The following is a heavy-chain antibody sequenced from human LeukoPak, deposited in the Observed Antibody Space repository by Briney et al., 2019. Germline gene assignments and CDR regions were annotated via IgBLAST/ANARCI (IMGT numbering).Heavy chain of an antibody. CDR3: ASRTGIGAADAFDI. CDR1: GYTFTSYA. V-gene: IGHV1-3*01. J-gene: IGHJ3*02. Sequence: ASVTVSCKASGYTFTSYAMHWVRQAPGQRLEWMGWINAGNGNTKYSQKFQGRVTITRDTSASTAYMELSSLRSEDTAVYYCASRTGIGAADAFDIWGQGTMVTVSS. CDR2: INAGNGNT. D-gene: IGHD7-27*01.